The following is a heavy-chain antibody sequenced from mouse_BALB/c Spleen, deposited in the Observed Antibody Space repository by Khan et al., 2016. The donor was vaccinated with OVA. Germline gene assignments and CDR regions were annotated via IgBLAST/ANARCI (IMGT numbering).Heavy chain of an antibody. CDR1: GYTFTDFL. D-gene: IGHD3-2*02. Sequence: QLQLVQSGPELVKPGASVKMSCKASGYTFTDFLISWVKQRTGQDLEWIGEIYPGSGYTSYNEKFKGKATLTSDKSSNTAYMQLSNLTSGDSAVYFCARAGYGGFAFWGQGTLVTVSA. J-gene: IGHJ3*01. V-gene: IGHV1-77*01. CDR3: ARAGYGGFAF. CDR2: IYPGSGYT.